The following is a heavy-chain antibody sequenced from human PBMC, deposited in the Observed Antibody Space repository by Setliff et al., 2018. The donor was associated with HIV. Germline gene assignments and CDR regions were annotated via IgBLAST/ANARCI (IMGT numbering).Heavy chain of an antibody. V-gene: IGHV3-48*01. D-gene: IGHD2-15*01. J-gene: IGHJ6*03. Sequence: PGGSLRLSCATSGFTFDRYSIIWVRQAPGKGLEWVSYISGLGGGTIYYADSVRGRFTISRDDAEKSVYLQMNSLRAEDTAVYYCARAGVVEGYYYYYYMDVWGKGTTVTVSS. CDR1: GFTFDRYS. CDR2: ISGLGGGTI. CDR3: ARAGVVEGYYYYYYMDV.